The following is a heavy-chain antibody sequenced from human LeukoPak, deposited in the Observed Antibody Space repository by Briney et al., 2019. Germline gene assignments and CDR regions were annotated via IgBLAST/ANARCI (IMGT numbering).Heavy chain of an antibody. CDR2: ISSSSSYI. CDR3: ARGHDYGDYVRVYYYYYMDV. CDR1: GFNFGNYW. J-gene: IGHJ6*03. D-gene: IGHD4-17*01. V-gene: IGHV3-21*01. Sequence: GGSLRLSCAAFGFNFGNYWMTWVRQAPGKGLEWVSSISSSSSYIYYADSVKGRFTISRDNAKNSLYLQMNSLRAEDTAVYYCARGHDYGDYVRVYYYYYMDVWGKGTTVTVSS.